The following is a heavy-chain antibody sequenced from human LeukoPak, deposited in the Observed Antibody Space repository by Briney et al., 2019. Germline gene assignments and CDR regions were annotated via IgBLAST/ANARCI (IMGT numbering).Heavy chain of an antibody. J-gene: IGHJ4*02. CDR1: GGTFSSYA. CDR3: ARVFQDLDGSGWFNDY. CDR2: IIPILGIA. Sequence: ASVKVSCQASGGTFSSYAISWLGQAPGQGREWMGRIIPILGIANYAQKFQGRVTITADKSTSTAYMELSSLRSEDTAVYYCARVFQDLDGSGWFNDYWGQGTLVTVSS. D-gene: IGHD6-19*01. V-gene: IGHV1-69*04.